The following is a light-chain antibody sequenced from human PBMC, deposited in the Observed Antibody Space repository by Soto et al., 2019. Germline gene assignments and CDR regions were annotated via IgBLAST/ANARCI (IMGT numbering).Light chain of an antibody. J-gene: IGLJ2*01. V-gene: IGLV3-21*04. CDR3: QVLDSSSDHVV. Sequence: SYELTQPPSVSVAPGKTARITCGGNNIGSKSVHWYQQKPGQAPVLVIYYDTDRPSGIPERFSGSNSGNTATLTISRVEAGDDADYYCQVLDSSSDHVVFGGGTQLTVL. CDR2: YDT. CDR1: NIGSKS.